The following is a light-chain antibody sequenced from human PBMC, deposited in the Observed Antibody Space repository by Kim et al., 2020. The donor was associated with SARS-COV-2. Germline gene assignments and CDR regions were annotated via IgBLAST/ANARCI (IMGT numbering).Light chain of an antibody. CDR2: KAS. CDR1: QSISSW. Sequence: DIQMTQSPSTLSASVGDRVTITCRASQSISSWLAWYQQKPGKAPKLLIYKASSLESGVPSRFSGSGSETEFTLTISSLQPDDFTTYYCQQYNSYPYTFGQGTKLEI. CDR3: QQYNSYPYT. V-gene: IGKV1-5*03. J-gene: IGKJ2*01.